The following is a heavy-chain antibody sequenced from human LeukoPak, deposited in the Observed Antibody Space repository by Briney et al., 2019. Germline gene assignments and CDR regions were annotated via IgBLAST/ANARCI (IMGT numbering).Heavy chain of an antibody. CDR1: GFRFNSYW. CDR2: INNDGSCT. Sequence: GGSLKLSFEASGFRFNSYWMHWVRPAPGKGVVWVAGINNDGSCTTSADSLKARFTISTDNAKNTLYLQMNSLRGEDTSVYYCARSTNNAFGMWGPGTMVTVSS. J-gene: IGHJ3*02. CDR3: ARSTNNAFGM. D-gene: IGHD2-8*01. V-gene: IGHV3-74*03.